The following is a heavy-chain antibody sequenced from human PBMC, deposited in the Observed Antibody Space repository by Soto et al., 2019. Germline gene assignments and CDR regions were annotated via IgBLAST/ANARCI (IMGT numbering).Heavy chain of an antibody. CDR3: ARHRFNYYDDTVYYYFDY. V-gene: IGHV1-18*04. CDR2: ISGHNGNT. CDR1: GYSFTSYG. J-gene: IGHJ4*02. D-gene: IGHD3-22*01. Sequence: ASVKVSCKASGYSFTSYGISWVRQAPGQGPEWMGWISGHNGNTNHPQSLQGRVTMTTDTSRNTAYMELRGLRSDDTAVYYCARHRFNYYDDTVYYYFDYWGQGTLVTSPQ.